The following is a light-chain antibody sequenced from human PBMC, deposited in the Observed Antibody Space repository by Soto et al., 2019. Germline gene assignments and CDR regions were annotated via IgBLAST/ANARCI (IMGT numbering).Light chain of an antibody. CDR2: DVS. CDR3: CSYAGSFYV. J-gene: IGLJ1*01. Sequence: QSALTQPRSVSGSPGQSVTISCTGTSSDVGGYTYVSWYQQHPGEAPKLMIYDVSKRPSGVPDRFSGSKSGNTASLTISGLQAEDEADYYCCSYAGSFYVFGSGTKLTVL. V-gene: IGLV2-11*01. CDR1: SSDVGGYTY.